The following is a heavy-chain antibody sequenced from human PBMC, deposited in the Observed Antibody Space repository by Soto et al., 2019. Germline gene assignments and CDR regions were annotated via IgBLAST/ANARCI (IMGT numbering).Heavy chain of an antibody. J-gene: IGHJ3*02. CDR1: GGSISSGGYY. Sequence: TLSLTCTVSGGSISSGGYYWSWILQHPGKGLEWIGYIYYIGSTYYNPSLKSRVTISVDTSKNQFSLKLSSVTAADTAVYYCAREGGGSITGTRGARDAFDIWGQGTMVTVSS. D-gene: IGHD1-7*01. CDR3: AREGGGSITGTRGARDAFDI. CDR2: IYYIGST. V-gene: IGHV4-31*03.